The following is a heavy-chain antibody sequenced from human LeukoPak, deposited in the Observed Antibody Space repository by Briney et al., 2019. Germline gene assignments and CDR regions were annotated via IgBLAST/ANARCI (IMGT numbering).Heavy chain of an antibody. CDR3: ARGAPTGY. CDR1: GGSISSYY. CDR2: IYYSGGT. J-gene: IGHJ4*02. Sequence: KPSETLSLTCTVSGGSISSYYWSWIRQPPGKGLEWIGYIYYSGGTNYNPSLKSRVTISVDTSKNQFSLKLSSVTAADTAVYYCARGAPTGYWGQGTLVTVSS. V-gene: IGHV4-59*01.